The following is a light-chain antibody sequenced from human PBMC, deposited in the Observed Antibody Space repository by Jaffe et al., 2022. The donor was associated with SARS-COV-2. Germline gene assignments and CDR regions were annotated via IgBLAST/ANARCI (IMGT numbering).Light chain of an antibody. CDR2: DAS. J-gene: IGKJ4*01. Sequence: DIQMTQSPSALSASVRDRVTITCQASQDIRYSLNWYQQKPGKAPKLLIYDASTLEAGVPSRFSGSGSGTDFTFTISSLQPEDVATYYCQQFHNLPLTFGGGTKVEFK. CDR3: QQFHNLPLT. CDR1: QDIRYS. V-gene: IGKV1-33*01.